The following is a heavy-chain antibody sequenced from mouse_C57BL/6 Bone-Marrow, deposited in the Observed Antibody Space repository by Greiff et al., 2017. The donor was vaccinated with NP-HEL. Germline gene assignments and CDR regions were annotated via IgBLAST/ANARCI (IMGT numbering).Heavy chain of an antibody. J-gene: IGHJ2*01. CDR3: ARDDDGYFDD. D-gene: IGHD2-3*01. Sequence: EVMLVESEGGLVQPGSSMKLSCTASGFTFSDYYMAWVRQVPEKGLEWVANINYDGSSTYYLDSLKSRFIISRDNAKNILYLQMSSLKSEDTATYYCARDDDGYFDDWGKGTTLTVSS. CDR2: INYDGSST. CDR1: GFTFSDYY. V-gene: IGHV5-16*01.